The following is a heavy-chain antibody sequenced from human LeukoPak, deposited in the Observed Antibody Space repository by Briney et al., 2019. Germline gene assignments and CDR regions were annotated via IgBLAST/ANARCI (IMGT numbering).Heavy chain of an antibody. CDR1: GFTFDDYG. Sequence: PGGSLRLSCAASGFTFDDYGMSWVRQAPGKGLEWVSGINWNGGSTGYADSVKGRFTISRDNAKNSLYLQMNSLRAEDTALYCCASLIAVAGTGGYYYYYMDVWGKGTTVTVSS. V-gene: IGHV3-20*04. D-gene: IGHD6-19*01. J-gene: IGHJ6*03. CDR2: INWNGGST. CDR3: ASLIAVAGTGGYYYYYMDV.